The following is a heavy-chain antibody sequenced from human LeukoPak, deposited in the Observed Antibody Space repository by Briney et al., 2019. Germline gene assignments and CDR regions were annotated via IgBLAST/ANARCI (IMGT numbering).Heavy chain of an antibody. V-gene: IGHV1-2*04. CDR3: ARHCITTSCHRGAFDI. D-gene: IGHD2-2*01. CDR1: GYTFTGYS. CDR2: INPNTGGT. J-gene: IGHJ3*02. Sequence: GASVKVSCKASGYTFTGYSMHWVRQAPGQGLEWMGWINPNTGGTNYAQKFQGWVTMTRDTSITTAYMELSRLRSDDTAVYYCARHCITTSCHRGAFDIWGQGTMVTVSS.